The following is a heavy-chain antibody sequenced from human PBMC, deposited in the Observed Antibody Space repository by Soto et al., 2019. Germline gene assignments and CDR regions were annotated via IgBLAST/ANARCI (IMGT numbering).Heavy chain of an antibody. Sequence: ASVKVSCKASGYGFTIYGISWVRQAPGQGLEWMGWISAYNGNTNYAQKLQGRVTMTTDTSTSTAYMELRSLRSDDTAVYYCARRAGGWDAFDIWGQGTMVTVSS. CDR2: ISAYNGNT. CDR1: GYGFTIYG. CDR3: ARRAGGWDAFDI. D-gene: IGHD6-19*01. V-gene: IGHV1-18*01. J-gene: IGHJ3*02.